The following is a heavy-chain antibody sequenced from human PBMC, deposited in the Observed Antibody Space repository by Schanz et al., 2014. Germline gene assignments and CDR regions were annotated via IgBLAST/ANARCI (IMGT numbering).Heavy chain of an antibody. Sequence: VQLVESGGGLVQPGGSLRLSCAASGFTFSTYGMHWVRQAPGKGLEWVAFIRYDRSNDYYADSVKGRFTISRDNSKNTLYLQMNSLRPEDTTVYYCAKEGSIYWDRSVDYWGQGTLVTVSS. D-gene: IGHD1-26*01. J-gene: IGHJ4*02. CDR2: IRYDRSND. CDR3: AKEGSIYWDRSVDY. V-gene: IGHV3-30*02. CDR1: GFTFSTYG.